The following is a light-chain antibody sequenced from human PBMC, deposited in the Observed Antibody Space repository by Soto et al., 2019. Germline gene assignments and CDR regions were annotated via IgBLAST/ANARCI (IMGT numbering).Light chain of an antibody. J-gene: IGLJ3*02. CDR1: SSDIGGYNY. CDR3: SSYTSTNTRWV. V-gene: IGLV2-14*01. Sequence: QSALTQPASVSGSPGQSITISCTGASSDIGGYNYVSWYQQHPGKAPKLMIYDVNNRPSGVSSRFSGSKSGNTASLTISGLQAEDEADYYCSSYTSTNTRWVFGGGTKVTVL. CDR2: DVN.